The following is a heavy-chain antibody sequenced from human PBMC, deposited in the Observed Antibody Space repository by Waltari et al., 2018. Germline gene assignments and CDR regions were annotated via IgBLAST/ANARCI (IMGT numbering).Heavy chain of an antibody. CDR3: ARVAPKIVVVPRGAFDI. CDR2: INHSGST. V-gene: IGHV4-34*01. D-gene: IGHD3-22*01. CDR1: GGSFSGYY. Sequence: QVQLQQWGAGLLKPSETLSLTCAVYGGSFSGYYWSWIRQPPGKGLEWIGEINHSGSTNYNPSLKSRVTISVDTSKNQFSLKLSSVTAADTAVYYCARVAPKIVVVPRGAFDIWGQGTMVTVSS. J-gene: IGHJ3*02.